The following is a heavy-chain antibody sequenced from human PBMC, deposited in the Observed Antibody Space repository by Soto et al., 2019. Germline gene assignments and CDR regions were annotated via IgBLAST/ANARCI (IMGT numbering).Heavy chain of an antibody. Sequence: EVQLVESGGGLVKPGGSLRLSCAASGFTFSSYSMNWVRQAPGKGLEWVSSISSSSSYIYYADSVKGRFTISRDNAKNSLYLQMNSLRAEDTAVYYCARGGGSGYRYYFDYWGQGTLVTVSS. CDR1: GFTFSSYS. D-gene: IGHD3-22*01. V-gene: IGHV3-21*01. CDR2: ISSSSSYI. J-gene: IGHJ4*02. CDR3: ARGGGSGYRYYFDY.